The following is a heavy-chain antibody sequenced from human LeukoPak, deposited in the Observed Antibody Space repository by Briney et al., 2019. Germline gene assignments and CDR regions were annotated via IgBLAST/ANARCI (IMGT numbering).Heavy chain of an antibody. CDR1: GFTFSSYA. CDR3: AKGRKVRGVTPPYYYYGMDV. V-gene: IGHV3-23*01. D-gene: IGHD3-10*01. Sequence: GGSLRLSCAASGFTFSSYAMSWVRPAPGEGVECVSAIRGSGGSTYYADSVKGGVTISRDNSKNPLYLQMNTLRAEDTAVYYCAKGRKVRGVTPPYYYYGMDVWGQGTTVTVSS. J-gene: IGHJ6*02. CDR2: IRGSGGST.